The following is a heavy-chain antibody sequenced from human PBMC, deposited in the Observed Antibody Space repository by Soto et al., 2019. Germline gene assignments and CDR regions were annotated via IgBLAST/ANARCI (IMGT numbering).Heavy chain of an antibody. D-gene: IGHD2-2*01. V-gene: IGHV4-30-2*01. CDR1: GFSISSGGYS. CDR3: ARDRGCSSTSCYPGNWFDP. Sequence: LSLTCAFSGFSISSGGYSWSWIRQPPGKGLEWNGYIYHSGSTYYNPSLKSRVTISVDRSKNQFSLKLSSVTAADTAVYYCARDRGCSSTSCYPGNWFDPWGQGTRGTVAS. CDR2: IYHSGST. J-gene: IGHJ5*02.